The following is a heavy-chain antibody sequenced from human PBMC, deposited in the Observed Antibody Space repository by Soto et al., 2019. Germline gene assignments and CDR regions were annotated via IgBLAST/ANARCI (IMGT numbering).Heavy chain of an antibody. J-gene: IGHJ3*02. CDR3: ARVGWSIAAKDALDI. Sequence: QVQLVQSGAEVKKPGASVKVSCKASGYTFTSYGISWVRQAPGQGREWLGWISGYNGNTNNVQNLQDRVTMTTDTSTSTAYMELRSLRSDDTAVYYCARVGWSIAAKDALDIWGHGTKVTVSS. CDR2: ISGYNGNT. V-gene: IGHV1-18*01. D-gene: IGHD6-6*01. CDR1: GYTFTSYG.